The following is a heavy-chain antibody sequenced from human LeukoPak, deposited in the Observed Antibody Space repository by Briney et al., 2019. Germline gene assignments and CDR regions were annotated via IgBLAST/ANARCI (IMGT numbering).Heavy chain of an antibody. V-gene: IGHV3-21*01. CDR1: GFTFSSYS. CDR2: ISSSSSYI. Sequence: PGGSLRLSCAASGFTFSSYSMNWVRQAPGKWLEWVSSISSSSSYIYYADSVKGRFTISRDNAKNSLYLQMNSLRAEDTAVYYCASIMAYDSSELDYWGQGTLVTVSS. D-gene: IGHD3-22*01. CDR3: ASIMAYDSSELDY. J-gene: IGHJ4*02.